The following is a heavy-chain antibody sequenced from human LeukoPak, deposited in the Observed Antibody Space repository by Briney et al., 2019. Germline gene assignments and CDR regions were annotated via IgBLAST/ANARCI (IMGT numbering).Heavy chain of an antibody. CDR1: GFTFSSYE. V-gene: IGHV3-48*01. Sequence: GGSLRLSCAASGFTFSSYEMNWVRQAPGKGLEWVSYISSSSSTIYYADSVKGRFTISRDNAKNSLYLRMSSLRAEDTAVYYCARRLDCWGQGTLVTVSS. J-gene: IGHJ4*02. CDR3: ARRLDC. CDR2: ISSSSSTI.